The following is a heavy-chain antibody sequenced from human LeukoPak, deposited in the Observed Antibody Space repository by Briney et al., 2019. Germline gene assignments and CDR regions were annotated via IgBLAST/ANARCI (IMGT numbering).Heavy chain of an antibody. J-gene: IGHJ5*02. Sequence: GASVTVSCKASGGTFSTYAITWVRQAPGQGLEWMGGIIPIFGTANYAQKFQGRVTITADKSTSTAYMELSSLRSEDTAVYYCARDNSVRDEAWWFNPWGQGTLVTVSS. CDR2: IIPIFGTA. D-gene: IGHD5-24*01. CDR1: GGTFSTYA. V-gene: IGHV1-69*06. CDR3: ARDNSVRDEAWWFNP.